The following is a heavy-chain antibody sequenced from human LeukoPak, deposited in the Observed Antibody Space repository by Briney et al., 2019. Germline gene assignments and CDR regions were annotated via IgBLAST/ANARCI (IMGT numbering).Heavy chain of an antibody. Sequence: SQTLSLTCTVSGGSISSGGYYWSWIRQPPGKGLEWIGYIYHSGSTYYNPSLKSRVTISVDRSKNQFSLKLSSVTAADTAVYYCARDPIMGQYFDYWGQGTLVTVSS. CDR1: GGSISSGGYY. V-gene: IGHV4-30-2*01. J-gene: IGHJ4*02. CDR3: ARDPIMGQYFDY. CDR2: IYHSGST. D-gene: IGHD3-16*01.